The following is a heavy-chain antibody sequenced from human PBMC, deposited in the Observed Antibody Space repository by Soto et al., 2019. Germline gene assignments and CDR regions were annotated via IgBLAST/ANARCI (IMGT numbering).Heavy chain of an antibody. V-gene: IGHV4-34*01. CDR3: ATIVVVASTMRDDAFDI. CDR2: IHHSGST. J-gene: IGHJ3*02. D-gene: IGHD2-2*01. Sequence: QVQLQRWGTGQLKSSETLSLTCAVNGGSFSGYYWSWIRQPPGKGLEWIGEIHHSGSTNYNPSLKSRVTISLDTSKNQFSLKLNSVTAADTAVYYCATIVVVASTMRDDAFDIWGQGTMVTVSS. CDR1: GGSFSGYY.